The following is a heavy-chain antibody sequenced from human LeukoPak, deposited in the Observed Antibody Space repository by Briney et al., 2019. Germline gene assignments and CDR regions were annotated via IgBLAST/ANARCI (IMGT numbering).Heavy chain of an antibody. CDR1: RGSFSDYY. D-gene: IGHD6-13*01. CDR2: ISHSGST. CDR3: ASRSGSRFHYYYMDV. V-gene: IGHV4-34*01. J-gene: IGHJ6*03. Sequence: SETLSLTCAVYRGSFSDYYWSWIRQPPGKGLEWIGEISHSGSTSYNPSLKSRVTISVDTSKNQFSLKLSSVTAADTAVYYCASRSGSRFHYYYMDVWGKGTTVTVSS.